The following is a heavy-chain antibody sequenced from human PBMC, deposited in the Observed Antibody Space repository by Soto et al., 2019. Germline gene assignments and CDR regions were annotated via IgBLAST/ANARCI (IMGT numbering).Heavy chain of an antibody. V-gene: IGHV3-66*01. CDR2: ISSAGGT. D-gene: IGHD3-3*01. CDR3: ARDELGGAYDFWH. J-gene: IGHJ4*02. Sequence: EVQLVESGGGLVQPGGSLRLSCAASGITVTNCFMTWVRQAPGKGLEWVSVISSAGGTYYADSVKGRFSISRDNYRNTLSLQMHSLRPEDTAVYYCARDELGGAYDFWHGGQGTLVTVSS. CDR1: GITVTNCF.